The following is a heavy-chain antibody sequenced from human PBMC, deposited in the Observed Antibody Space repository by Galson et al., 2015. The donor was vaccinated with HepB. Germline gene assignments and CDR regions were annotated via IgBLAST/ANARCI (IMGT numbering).Heavy chain of an antibody. CDR3: TRVAWTGYYTADL. J-gene: IGHJ3*01. D-gene: IGHD3/OR15-3a*01. CDR2: ISGSGGST. Sequence: SLRLSCAASGFTFSSYAMSWVRQAPGKGLEWVSAISGSGGSTYYADSVKGRFAISRDNAKNSVYLHMSSLRGEDTAVYYCTRVAWTGYYTADLWGQGTMVTVS. V-gene: IGHV3-23*01. CDR1: GFTFSSYA.